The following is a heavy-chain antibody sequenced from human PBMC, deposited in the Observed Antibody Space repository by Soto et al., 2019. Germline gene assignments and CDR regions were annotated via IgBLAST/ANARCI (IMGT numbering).Heavy chain of an antibody. CDR1: GFTFSSYW. D-gene: IGHD4-17*01. CDR2: IKKDGSEK. Sequence: PGGSLRLSCVASGFTFSSYWMSWVRQAPGKGLEWVANIKKDGSEKYYVDSVKGRFTISRDNPKNSLFLQMNSLRAEDTAVYYCARALHGDYAFDPWGQGTPVTVSS. J-gene: IGHJ5*02. CDR3: ARALHGDYAFDP. V-gene: IGHV3-7*04.